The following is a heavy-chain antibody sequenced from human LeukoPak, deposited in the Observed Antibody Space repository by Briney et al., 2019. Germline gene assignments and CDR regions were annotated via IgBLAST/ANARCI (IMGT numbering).Heavy chain of an antibody. CDR3: ARAGGSYFFDY. D-gene: IGHD1-26*01. V-gene: IGHV3-30*02. Sequence: GGSLRLSCAASGFIFSSYGMHWVRQAPGKGLEWVAFIRYDGSKKYYADSVKGRFTISRDNSKNTLYLQMNSLRAEDTAVYYCARAGGSYFFDYWGQGTLVTVSS. J-gene: IGHJ4*02. CDR2: IRYDGSKK. CDR1: GFIFSSYG.